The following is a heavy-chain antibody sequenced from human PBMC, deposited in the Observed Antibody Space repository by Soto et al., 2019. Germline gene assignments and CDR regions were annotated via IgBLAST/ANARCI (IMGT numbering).Heavy chain of an antibody. CDR2: IYYSGST. V-gene: IGHV4-30-4*01. D-gene: IGHD6-6*01. CDR1: GGSISSDGYY. J-gene: IGHJ4*02. CDR3: ASSSPFHY. Sequence: SETLSLTCTVSGGSISSDGYYWSWIRQHPGKGLEWIGYIYYSGSTKYNPSLKSRVTISVDTSRNQFSLKLTSVTTADTGVYYCASSSPFHYWGPGILVTVSS.